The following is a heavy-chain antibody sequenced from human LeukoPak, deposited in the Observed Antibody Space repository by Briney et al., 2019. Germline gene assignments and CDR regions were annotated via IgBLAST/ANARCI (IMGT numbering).Heavy chain of an antibody. CDR2: VRGGDAGT. V-gene: IGHV3-23*01. D-gene: IGHD1-26*01. CDR1: GFTFSSYA. CDR3: AKNRGGSYYSGSDY. Sequence: GGSLRLFCAASGFTFSSYAMDWVPQAPGKGLEWVSAVRGGDAGTSYADSVKGRFTISRDNSKNTLFLQMNSLRADDTAVYYGAKNRGGSYYSGSDYWGQGTLVTVSS. J-gene: IGHJ4*02.